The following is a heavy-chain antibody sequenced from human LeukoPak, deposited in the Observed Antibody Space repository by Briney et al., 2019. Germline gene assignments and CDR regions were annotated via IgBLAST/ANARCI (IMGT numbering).Heavy chain of an antibody. CDR3: ARYSGYSYGYWYFDL. Sequence: SETLSLTCTVSGGSISSYYWSWIRQPPGKGLEWIGYIYYSGSTNYNPSLKSRVTISVDTSKNQFSLKLSSVTAADTAVYYCARYSGYSYGYWYFDLWGRGTLVTVSS. CDR1: GGSISSYY. CDR2: IYYSGST. J-gene: IGHJ2*01. V-gene: IGHV4-59*08. D-gene: IGHD5-18*01.